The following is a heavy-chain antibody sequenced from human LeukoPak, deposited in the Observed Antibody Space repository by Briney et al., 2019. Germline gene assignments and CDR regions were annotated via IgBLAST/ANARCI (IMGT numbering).Heavy chain of an antibody. V-gene: IGHV4-59*01. J-gene: IGHJ4*02. CDR1: GGSISSYY. CDR2: IYYSGST. D-gene: IGHD6-6*01. Sequence: SETLSLTCTVSGGSISSYYWSWIRQPPAKGLEWIGYIYYSGSTNYNPSLKSRVTISVDTSKNQFSLKLSSVTAADTAVYYCARGGVGSSLFDYWGQGTLVTVSS. CDR3: ARGGVGSSLFDY.